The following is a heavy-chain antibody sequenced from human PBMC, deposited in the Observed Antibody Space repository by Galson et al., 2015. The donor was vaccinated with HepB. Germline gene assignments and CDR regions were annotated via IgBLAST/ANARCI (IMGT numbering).Heavy chain of an antibody. Sequence: SETLSLTCSVSQGSINDYYWSWIRQSPGNRLEWIGYIYYNGGTTYNPSLGYRVGMSVDRSINQVSLGLTSVTAADTAVYYCVRHPGRGSVGYAFDLWGQGTLVTVSA. V-gene: IGHV4-59*08. J-gene: IGHJ4*02. CDR1: QGSINDYY. CDR2: IYYNGGT. CDR3: VRHPGRGSVGYAFDL. D-gene: IGHD5-12*01.